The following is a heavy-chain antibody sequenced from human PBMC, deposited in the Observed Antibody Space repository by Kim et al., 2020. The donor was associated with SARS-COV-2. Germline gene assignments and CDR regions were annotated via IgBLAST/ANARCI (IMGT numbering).Heavy chain of an antibody. V-gene: IGHV3-30*18. CDR3: AKSFSGGYFGYDY. CDR2: ISYDGSNK. CDR1: GFTFNTYG. D-gene: IGHD1-26*01. J-gene: IGHJ4*02. Sequence: GGSLRLSCAASGFTFNTYGMHWVRQAPGKGLEWVAVISYDGSNKYYADSVKGRFTISRDNSKNTLYLQMNSLRIEDTAVYYCAKSFSGGYFGYDYCGQGSPVTVSP.